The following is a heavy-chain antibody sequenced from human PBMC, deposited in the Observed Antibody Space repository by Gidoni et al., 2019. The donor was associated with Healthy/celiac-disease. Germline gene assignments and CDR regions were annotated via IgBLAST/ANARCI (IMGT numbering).Heavy chain of an antibody. V-gene: IGHV1-69*01. CDR1: GGTFSSYA. Sequence: QVQLVQSGAEVKKPGSSVKVSCKASGGTFSSYAISWVRQAPGQGLEWMGGIIPIFGTANYAQKFQGRVTITADESTSTAYMELSRLRSEDTAVYYCARTDIVVGGGLRNYYYYGMDVWGQGTTVTVSS. CDR3: ARTDIVVGGGLRNYYYYGMDV. D-gene: IGHD2-15*01. CDR2: IIPIFGTA. J-gene: IGHJ6*02.